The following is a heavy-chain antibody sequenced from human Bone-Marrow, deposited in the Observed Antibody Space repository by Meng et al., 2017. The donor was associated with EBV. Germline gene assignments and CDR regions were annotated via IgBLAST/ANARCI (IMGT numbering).Heavy chain of an antibody. CDR3: ARAGGPTGMGFDT. CDR2: LNRDGSST. CDR1: GFTFSSYW. V-gene: IGHV3-74*01. D-gene: IGHD3-16*01. Sequence: EVQLVESGGGLVQPGGSLRLSCAASGFTFSSYWMHWVRQAPGKGLVWVSTLNRDGSSTRYADSVKGRFTISRDNAKDTLYLQMNSLGAEDTAVYYCARAGGPTGMGFDTWGQGTLVTVSS. J-gene: IGHJ5*02.